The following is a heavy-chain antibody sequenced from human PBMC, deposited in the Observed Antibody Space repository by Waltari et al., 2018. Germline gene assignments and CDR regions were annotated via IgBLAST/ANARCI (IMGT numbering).Heavy chain of an antibody. CDR3: ARKYSYCLDY. CDR2: ISYDGSNK. J-gene: IGHJ4*02. CDR1: GFTFSSYG. D-gene: IGHD5-18*01. V-gene: IGHV3-30*03. Sequence: QVQLVESGGGVVQPGRSLRLSCAASGFTFSSYGMHWVRQAPGKGLEWVAVISYDGSNKYYADSVKGRFTISRDNSKNTLYLQMNSLRAEDTAVYYCARKYSYCLDYWGQGTLVTVSS.